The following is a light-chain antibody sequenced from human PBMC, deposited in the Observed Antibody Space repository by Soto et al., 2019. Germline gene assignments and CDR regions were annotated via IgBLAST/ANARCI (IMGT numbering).Light chain of an antibody. Sequence: DIVLTQSPATLSLSPGERATLSCRASQSVSRYLAWYQQKPGQAPRLLIYDASNRATGIPARFSGSGSGTDFTLNISSLEPEDFAVYYCQQRSDWPSTFGGGTKVEI. J-gene: IGKJ4*01. CDR2: DAS. V-gene: IGKV3-11*01. CDR1: QSVSRY. CDR3: QQRSDWPST.